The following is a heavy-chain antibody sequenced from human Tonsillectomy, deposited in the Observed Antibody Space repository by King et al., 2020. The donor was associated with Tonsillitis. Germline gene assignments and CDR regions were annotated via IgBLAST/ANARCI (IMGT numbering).Heavy chain of an antibody. CDR2: ISYDGSNK. CDR1: GFTFSSYA. CDR3: ARRDGALDYYYYGMDV. D-gene: IGHD4-17*01. J-gene: IGHJ6*02. V-gene: IGHV3-30-3*01. Sequence: VQLVESGGGVVQPGRSLRLSCAASGFTFSSYAMHWVRQAPGKGLGWVSVISYDGSNKNYADSVRGRFTISRDNSKNTQYLPMNSLRAEDTAVYYCARRDGALDYYYYGMDVGGQATTVTASS.